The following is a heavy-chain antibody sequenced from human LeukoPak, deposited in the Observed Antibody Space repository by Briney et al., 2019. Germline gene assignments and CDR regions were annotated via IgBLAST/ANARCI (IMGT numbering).Heavy chain of an antibody. CDR2: INPSGGST. Sequence: ASVKVSCKASGYTFTSYYMHWVRQAPGQGLEWMGIINPSGGSTSYAQKFQGRVTMTRDTSTSTVYMELSSLRSEDTAVYYCARDGRIVVVPAATYNAFDIWGRGTMVTVSS. J-gene: IGHJ3*02. CDR1: GYTFTSYY. D-gene: IGHD2-2*01. CDR3: ARDGRIVVVPAATYNAFDI. V-gene: IGHV1-46*01.